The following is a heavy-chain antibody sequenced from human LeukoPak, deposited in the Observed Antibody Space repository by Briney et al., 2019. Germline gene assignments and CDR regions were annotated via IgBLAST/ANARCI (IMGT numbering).Heavy chain of an antibody. Sequence: PGGSLRLSCAASGFTFSSYETNWVRQAPGKGLEWVSYISSSGSSIYYADSVKGRFTISRDNAKNSLYLQMNSLRAEDTAVYYCARGVNYYDSSGYYFSYWGQGTLVTVSS. CDR3: ARGVNYYDSSGYYFSY. CDR2: ISSSGSSI. D-gene: IGHD3-22*01. V-gene: IGHV3-48*03. CDR1: GFTFSSYE. J-gene: IGHJ4*02.